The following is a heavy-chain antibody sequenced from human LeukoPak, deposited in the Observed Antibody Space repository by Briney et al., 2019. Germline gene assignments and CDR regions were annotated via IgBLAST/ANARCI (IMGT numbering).Heavy chain of an antibody. CDR3: VKGYCGGDCYFDY. Sequence: GGSLRLSCAASGFTFSSYWMHWVRQAPGKGLVWVSRINSDGSSTTYADSVKGRFTISRDNAKNTLYLQMNSLRAEDTAVYYCVKGYCGGDCYFDYWGQGTLVTVSS. D-gene: IGHD2-21*02. V-gene: IGHV3-74*01. J-gene: IGHJ4*02. CDR2: INSDGSST. CDR1: GFTFSSYW.